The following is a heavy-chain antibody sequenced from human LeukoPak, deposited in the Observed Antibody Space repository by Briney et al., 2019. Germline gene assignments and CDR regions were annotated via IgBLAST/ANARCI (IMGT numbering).Heavy chain of an antibody. V-gene: IGHV3-43*02. D-gene: IGHD2-21*02. CDR1: GFSFNDFV. Sequence: GGSLRLSCTASGFSFNDFVMQWVRQVPGKNLEWVALISGDGGTTDYASSVEGRFTISRDNTQKSLFLEMNNLGTEDTALYYCAKSGLGDHGIFTGRGSPYYYYYLDVWAKGTTVIVP. J-gene: IGHJ6*03. CDR2: ISGDGGTT. CDR3: AKSGLGDHGIFTGRGSPYYYYYLDV.